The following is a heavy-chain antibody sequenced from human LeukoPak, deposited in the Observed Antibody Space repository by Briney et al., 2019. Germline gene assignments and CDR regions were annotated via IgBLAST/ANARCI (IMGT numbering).Heavy chain of an antibody. D-gene: IGHD3-3*01. CDR3: AKDYDFWSGYYYGPLDY. CDR1: GFTFSSYG. Sequence: PGGSLRLSCAASGFTFSSYGMHWVRQAPGKGLEWVAFIRYDGSNKYYADSVKGRFTISRDNSKNTLCLQMNSLRAEDTAVYYCAKDYDFWSGYYYGPLDYWGQGTLVTVSS. J-gene: IGHJ4*02. CDR2: IRYDGSNK. V-gene: IGHV3-30*02.